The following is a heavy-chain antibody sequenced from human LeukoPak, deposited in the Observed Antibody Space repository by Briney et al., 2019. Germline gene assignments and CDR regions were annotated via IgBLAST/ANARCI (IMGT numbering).Heavy chain of an antibody. J-gene: IGHJ4*02. D-gene: IGHD3-16*01. CDR2: ISYDGSNE. V-gene: IGHV3-30*04. CDR1: GFTFSSYV. CDR3: ARVRRFYFDY. Sequence: PGRSLRLSCAASGFTFSSYVMHWVRQAPGKGLEWVATISYDGSNEYYADSVKGRFTISRDNSKNTLYLQMNSLRAEDTAVYYCARVRRFYFDYWGQGTLVTVSS.